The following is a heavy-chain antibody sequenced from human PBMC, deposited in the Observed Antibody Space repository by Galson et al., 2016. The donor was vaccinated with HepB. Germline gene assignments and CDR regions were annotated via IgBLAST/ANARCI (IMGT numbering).Heavy chain of an antibody. CDR2: MSSSSGTI. CDR1: GFTFSDYS. Sequence: SLRLSCAASGFTFSDYSMNWIRQTPGKGLEWISDMSSSSGTIYYADSVTGRFTISRDNANNLLFLQMNNLTAEDTAVYFCARPNSYSSGDYPGKYALDIWGQGTMVTVSS. D-gene: IGHD2-21*01. J-gene: IGHJ3*02. CDR3: ARPNSYSSGDYPGKYALDI. V-gene: IGHV3-11*01.